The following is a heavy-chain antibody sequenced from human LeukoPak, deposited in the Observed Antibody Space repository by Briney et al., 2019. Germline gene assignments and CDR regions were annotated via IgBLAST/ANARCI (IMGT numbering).Heavy chain of an antibody. CDR2: IYSGGST. CDR1: GFTFSSYA. V-gene: IGHV3-66*01. CDR3: SNVVGY. Sequence: PGGSLRLSCAASGFTFSSYAMSWVRQAPGKGLEWVSVIYSGGSTYYADSVKGRFTISRDNSKNTLYLQMNSLRAEDTAVYYCSNVVGYWGQGTLVTVSS. J-gene: IGHJ4*02.